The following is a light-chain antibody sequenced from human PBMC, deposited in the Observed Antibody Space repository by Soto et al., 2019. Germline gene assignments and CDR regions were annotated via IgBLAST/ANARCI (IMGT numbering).Light chain of an antibody. V-gene: IGKV3-15*01. CDR2: GAS. CDR1: QSLSSN. CDR3: QQYNGWPPL. Sequence: ERVMTQSPATLSVSPGERATLSCSASQSLSSNLAWYQQKPGQAPRLLIYGASTRATGIPARFSGSGSGTEFARTIRSLQSEDFAVYYCQQYNGWPPLFGPGTKVEI. J-gene: IGKJ3*01.